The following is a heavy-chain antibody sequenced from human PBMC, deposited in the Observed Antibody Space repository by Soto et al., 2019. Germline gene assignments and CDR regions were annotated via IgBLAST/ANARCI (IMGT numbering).Heavy chain of an antibody. CDR2: INHSGST. Sequence: PSETLSLTCAVYGGSFSGYYWSWIRQPPGKGLEWIGEINHSGSTNYNPSLKSRVTISVDTSKNQFSLKLSSVTAADTAVYYCARGLYYYGSGSFPWGQGTLVTVSS. D-gene: IGHD3-10*01. CDR1: GGSFSGYY. V-gene: IGHV4-34*01. J-gene: IGHJ5*02. CDR3: ARGLYYYGSGSFP.